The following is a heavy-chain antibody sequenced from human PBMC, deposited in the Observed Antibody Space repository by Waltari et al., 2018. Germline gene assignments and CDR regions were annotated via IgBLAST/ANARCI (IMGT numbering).Heavy chain of an antibody. CDR1: GGTFSSYA. J-gene: IGHJ4*02. V-gene: IGHV1-69*09. Sequence: QVQLVQSGAEVKKPGSSVKVSCKASGGTFSSYAISWVRQVPGQGLEWMGRISPILGIANYAQRFQGRVRITADKSTSTAYMELSSLRSEDTAVYYCARDSSSWLFDYWGQGTLVTVSS. D-gene: IGHD6-13*01. CDR3: ARDSSSWLFDY. CDR2: ISPILGIA.